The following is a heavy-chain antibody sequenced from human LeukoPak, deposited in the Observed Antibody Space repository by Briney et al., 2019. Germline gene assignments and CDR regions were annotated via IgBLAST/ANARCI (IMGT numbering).Heavy chain of an antibody. J-gene: IGHJ4*02. V-gene: IGHV4-59*08. D-gene: IGHD3-10*01. Sequence: PSETLSLTRTVSGGSISRYYWSWIRQPPGKGLEWIGYIYYSVSTNYNPSLKSRVTISVDTSKNQFSLKLSSVTAADTAVYYCARLSYYGSGLDYFDYWGQGTLVTVSS. CDR3: ARLSYYGSGLDYFDY. CDR2: IYYSVST. CDR1: GGSISRYY.